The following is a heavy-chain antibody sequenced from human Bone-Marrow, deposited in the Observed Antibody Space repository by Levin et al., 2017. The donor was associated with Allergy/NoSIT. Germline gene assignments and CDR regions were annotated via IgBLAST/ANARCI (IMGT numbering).Heavy chain of an antibody. CDR1: GFSFRSYG. D-gene: IGHD3-9*01. CDR3: AKSPTLTGYYEWFDP. V-gene: IGHV3-30*18. CDR2: ISYDGSFT. J-gene: IGHJ5*02. Sequence: GGSLRLSCAASGFSFRSYGMHWVRQAPGKGLEWVGLISYDGSFTFYGDSVEGRFTISRDNSNNTLFLQMDSLRAEDTAIYYCAKSPTLTGYYEWFDPWGQGTLVTVSS.